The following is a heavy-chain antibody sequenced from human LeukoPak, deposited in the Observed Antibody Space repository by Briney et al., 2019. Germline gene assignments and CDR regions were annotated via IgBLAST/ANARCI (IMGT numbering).Heavy chain of an antibody. D-gene: IGHD3-10*01. CDR2: MNPNSGNT. V-gene: IGHV1-8*01. Sequence: ASVKVSCKASGYTFTSYDINWVRQATGQGLEWMGWMNPNSGNTGYAQKFQGRVTMIRNTSISTAYMELSSLRSEDTAAYYCARGVSYGSGSYYAYWGQGTLVTVSS. J-gene: IGHJ4*02. CDR3: ARGVSYGSGSYYAY. CDR1: GYTFTSYD.